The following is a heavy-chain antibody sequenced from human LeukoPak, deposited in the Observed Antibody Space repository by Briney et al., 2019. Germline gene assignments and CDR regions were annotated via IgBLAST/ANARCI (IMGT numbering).Heavy chain of an antibody. CDR2: ISSSSSYI. D-gene: IGHD5-12*01. Sequence: GGSLRLSCAASGFTFSSYSMNWVRQAPGKGLEWVSSISSSSSYIYYADSVKGRFTISRDNAKNSLYLQMNSLRAEDTAVYYCAREYSDYDGGDFLWGQGTLVTVSS. CDR3: AREYSDYDGGDFL. CDR1: GFTFSSYS. V-gene: IGHV3-21*01. J-gene: IGHJ4*02.